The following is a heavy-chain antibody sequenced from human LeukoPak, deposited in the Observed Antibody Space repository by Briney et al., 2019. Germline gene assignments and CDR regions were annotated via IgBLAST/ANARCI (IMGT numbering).Heavy chain of an antibody. CDR1: GFTFDDYA. V-gene: IGHV3-9*01. Sequence: GGSLRLSCAASGFTFDDYAMHWVRQAPGKGLGWVSGISWNSGSIGYADSVKGRFTISRDNAKNSLYLQMNSLRAEDTALYYCAKDTVAGTGIFDYWGQGTLVTVSS. CDR2: ISWNSGSI. J-gene: IGHJ4*02. CDR3: AKDTVAGTGIFDY. D-gene: IGHD6-19*01.